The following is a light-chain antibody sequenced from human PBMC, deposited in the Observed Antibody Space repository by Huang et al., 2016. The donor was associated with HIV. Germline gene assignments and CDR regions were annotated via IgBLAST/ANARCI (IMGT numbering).Light chain of an antibody. CDR3: QQYHNWPYT. CDR2: GAS. J-gene: IGKJ2*01. Sequence: EIIMTQSPATLSLSPGEGASLSCRANQSVATNLAWYLHRPGQRPRILIFGASTRASGLPGRFSGSGSGTQFTLTVGGLQSEDFAVYYCQQYHNWPYTFGQGTKLEI. CDR1: QSVATN. V-gene: IGKV3-15*01.